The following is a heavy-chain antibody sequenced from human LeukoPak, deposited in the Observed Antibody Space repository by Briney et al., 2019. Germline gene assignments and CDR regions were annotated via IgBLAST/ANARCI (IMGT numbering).Heavy chain of an antibody. CDR1: GFTFSSYW. CDR3: ARDGRYGDYGGYYGMDV. J-gene: IGHJ6*04. D-gene: IGHD4-17*01. Sequence: GGSLRLSCAASGFTFSSYWMHWVRQAPGKGLVWVSRINRDGSSTSYADSVKGRFTISRDNAKNTLYLQMNSLRAEDTAVYYCARDGRYGDYGGYYGMDVWGKGTTVTVSS. CDR2: INRDGSST. V-gene: IGHV3-74*01.